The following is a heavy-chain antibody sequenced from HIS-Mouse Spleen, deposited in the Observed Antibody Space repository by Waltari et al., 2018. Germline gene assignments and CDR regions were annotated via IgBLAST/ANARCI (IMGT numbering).Heavy chain of an antibody. J-gene: IGHJ4*02. D-gene: IGHD5-18*01. Sequence: EVQLVESGGGLVKPGGSLRLSCAASGFTFSSYSMNWVRQAPGKGLEWVSSISSSSSYIYYADSVKGRFTISRDNAKNSLYLQMNGLRAEDTAVYYCARDLRGYSYGLDYWGQGTLVTVSS. CDR2: ISSSSSYI. V-gene: IGHV3-21*01. CDR1: GFTFSSYS. CDR3: ARDLRGYSYGLDY.